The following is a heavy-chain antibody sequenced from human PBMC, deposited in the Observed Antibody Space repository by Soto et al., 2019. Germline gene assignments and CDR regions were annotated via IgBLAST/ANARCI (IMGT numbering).Heavy chain of an antibody. J-gene: IGHJ6*02. D-gene: IGHD3-10*01. CDR3: ASVITMVRGYYYYGMDV. Sequence: SVKVSCKASGGTFSSYAISWVRQAPGQGLEWMGGIIPIFGTANYAQKFQGRVTITADESTSTAYVELSSLRSEDTAVYYCASVITMVRGYYYYGMDVWGQGTTVTVSS. V-gene: IGHV1-69*13. CDR2: IIPIFGTA. CDR1: GGTFSSYA.